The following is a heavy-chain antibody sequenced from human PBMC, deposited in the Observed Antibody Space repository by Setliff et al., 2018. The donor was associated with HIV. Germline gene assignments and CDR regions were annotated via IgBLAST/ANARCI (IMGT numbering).Heavy chain of an antibody. J-gene: IGHJ4*02. CDR1: EVIVSNNY. CDR2: IYSGGST. CDR3: ARSPGMFDY. Sequence: PGGSLRLSCAVSEVIVSNNYMSWVRQAPGKGPEWVSVIYSGGSTDHADSVKGRFTISRDNSKNTVYLQMTSLRAEDTAVYYCARSPGMFDYWGQGTPVTVSS. V-gene: IGHV3-53*01. D-gene: IGHD1-1*01.